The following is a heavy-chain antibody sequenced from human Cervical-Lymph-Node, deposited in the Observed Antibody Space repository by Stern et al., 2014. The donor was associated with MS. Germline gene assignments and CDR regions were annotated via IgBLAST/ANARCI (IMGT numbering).Heavy chain of an antibody. CDR1: GFTFSSYG. CDR2: ISYDGSNK. CDR3: AKDSGSTTTGDYFEY. J-gene: IGHJ4*02. Sequence: VQLVESGGGVVQPGRSLRLSCAASGFTFSSYGMHWVRQAPGKGLAWVAVISYDGSNKYYADSVKGRFTISRDNSKNTLYLQMNSLRAEDTAVYYCAKDSGSTTTGDYFEYWGQGTLVTVSS. D-gene: IGHD3-10*01. V-gene: IGHV3-30*18.